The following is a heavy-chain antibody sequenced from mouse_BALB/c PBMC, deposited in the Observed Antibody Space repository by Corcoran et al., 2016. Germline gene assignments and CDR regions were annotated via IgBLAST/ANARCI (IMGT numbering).Heavy chain of an antibody. CDR3: ARASTMSTTAWFAY. J-gene: IGHJ3*01. CDR1: GYSITSGYY. V-gene: IGHV3-6*02. CDR2: ISYDGSN. Sequence: DVQLQESGPGLVKPSQSLSLTCSVTGYSITSGYYWNWIRQFPGNKLEWVGYISYDGSNNYNPSLKNRISITRDTSKNQFFLKLNSVTTEDTATYYCARASTMSTTAWFAYWGQGTLVTVSA. D-gene: IGHD2-4*01.